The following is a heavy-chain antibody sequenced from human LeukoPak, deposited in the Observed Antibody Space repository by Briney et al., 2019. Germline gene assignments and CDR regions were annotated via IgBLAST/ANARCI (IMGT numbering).Heavy chain of an antibody. CDR2: IYSSGII. CDR1: GFTVSNNY. CDR3: AGKVGVPTSYYGMDA. Sequence: GGSLRLSCAASGFTVSNNYMSWVRQAPGKGLEWVSTIYSSGIIKYADSVKGRFTISRDNSRNTVYLEMNSLRAEDSAVYSCAGKVGVPTSYYGMDAWGQGTTVTVSS. J-gene: IGHJ6*02. V-gene: IGHV3-53*01. D-gene: IGHD1-26*01.